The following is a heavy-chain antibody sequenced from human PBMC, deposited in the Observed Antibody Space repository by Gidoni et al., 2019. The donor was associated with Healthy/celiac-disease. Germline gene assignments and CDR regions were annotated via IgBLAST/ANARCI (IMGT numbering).Heavy chain of an antibody. CDR2: ISGSGGST. V-gene: IGHV3-23*01. J-gene: IGHJ3*02. D-gene: IGHD3-10*01. Sequence: SWVRQAPGKGLEWVPAISGSGGSTYYADSVKGRFTISRDNSKNTLYLQMNSLRAEDTAVYYCAKEWFRYDAFDIWGQGTMVTVSS. CDR3: AKEWFRYDAFDI.